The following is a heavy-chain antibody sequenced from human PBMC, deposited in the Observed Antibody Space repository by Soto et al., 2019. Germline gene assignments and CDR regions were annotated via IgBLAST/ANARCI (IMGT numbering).Heavy chain of an antibody. Sequence: SETLSLTCTVSGGSISSSSYYWGWIRQPPGKGLEWIGSIYYSGSTYYNPSLNSQVTISVDTSKNQFSLKLSSVTAADTSVYFGARHGYYDSSDYYGMDVWCQGTTVTVSS. D-gene: IGHD3-22*01. CDR1: GGSISSSSYY. J-gene: IGHJ6*02. CDR3: ARHGYYDSSDYYGMDV. V-gene: IGHV4-39*01. CDR2: IYYSGST.